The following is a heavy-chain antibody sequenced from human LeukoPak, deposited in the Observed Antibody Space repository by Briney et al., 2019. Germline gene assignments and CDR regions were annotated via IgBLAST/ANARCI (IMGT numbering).Heavy chain of an antibody. V-gene: IGHV4-31*03. CDR3: ARAFKPFNYYDSSGYYYP. CDR1: GVSISSGGYY. Sequence: TLSLTCTVSGVSISSGGYYWSWIRQHPGKGLEWIGYIYYSGSTYYNPSLKSRVTISVDTSKNQFSLKLSSVTAADTAVYYCARAFKPFNYYDSSGYYYPWGQGTLVTVSS. J-gene: IGHJ5*02. CDR2: IYYSGST. D-gene: IGHD3-22*01.